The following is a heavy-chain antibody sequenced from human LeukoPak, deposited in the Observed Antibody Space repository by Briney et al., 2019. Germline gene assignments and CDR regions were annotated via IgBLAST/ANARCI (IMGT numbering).Heavy chain of an antibody. CDR1: GGTFSSYA. CDR2: IIPIFGTA. Sequence: ASVKVSCKASGGTFSSYATSWVRQAPGQGLEWMGGIIPIFGTANYAQKFQGRVTITADESTSTAYMELSSLRSEDTAVYYCARSPHYDSSGYYFDYWGQGTLVTVSS. J-gene: IGHJ4*02. D-gene: IGHD3-22*01. CDR3: ARSPHYDSSGYYFDY. V-gene: IGHV1-69*13.